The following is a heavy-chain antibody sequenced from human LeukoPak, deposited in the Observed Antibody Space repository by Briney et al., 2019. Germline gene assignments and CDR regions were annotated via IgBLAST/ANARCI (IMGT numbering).Heavy chain of an antibody. CDR1: GYTLTELS. CDR2: FDPEDGET. Sequence: ASVKVSCKASGYTLTELSMHWVRQAPGKGLEWMGGFDPEDGETIYAQKFQGRVTMTEDTSTDTAYMELSSLRSEDTAVYYCATASPLRYFDWLYWGQGTLVTVSS. J-gene: IGHJ4*02. CDR3: ATASPLRYFDWLY. D-gene: IGHD3-9*01. V-gene: IGHV1-24*01.